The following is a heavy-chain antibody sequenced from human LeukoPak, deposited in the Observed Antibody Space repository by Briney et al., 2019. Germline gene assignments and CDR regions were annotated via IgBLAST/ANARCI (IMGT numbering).Heavy chain of an antibody. V-gene: IGHV3-48*01. CDR2: ISSSSSTI. CDR1: GFTFSSYA. J-gene: IGHJ4*02. D-gene: IGHD6-19*01. Sequence: GGSLRLSCAASGFTFSSYAMSRVRQAPGKGLEWVSYISSSSSTIYYADSVKGRFTISRDNAKNSLYLQMNSLRAEDTAVYYCARVHSSGWAEFDYWGQGTLVTVSS. CDR3: ARVHSSGWAEFDY.